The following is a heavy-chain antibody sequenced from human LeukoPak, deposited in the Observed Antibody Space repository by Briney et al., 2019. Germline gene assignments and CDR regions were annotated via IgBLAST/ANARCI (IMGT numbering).Heavy chain of an antibody. V-gene: IGHV3-23*01. J-gene: IGHJ4*02. CDR1: GFPFSSYA. D-gene: IGHD2-2*01. Sequence: GGSLRLSCAASGFPFSSYAMNWVRQAPGKGLEWVSAIYSGGTTYYADSVRGRFTISRDNSKNTLYLLMNSLRAEDTAMYHCARQTGESTNFDNWGQGTLVTVSS. CDR3: ARQTGESTNFDN. CDR2: IYSGGTT.